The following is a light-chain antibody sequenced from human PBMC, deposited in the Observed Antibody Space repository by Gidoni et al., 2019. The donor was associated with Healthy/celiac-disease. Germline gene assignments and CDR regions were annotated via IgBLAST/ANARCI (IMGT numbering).Light chain of an antibody. CDR1: SSDVVGYNY. Sequence: QSALTQPPPVSGSPGQSVTISCTGTSSDVVGYNYVSWYQQHPGKAPKLMIYDVSKRPSGVPDRFSGSKSGNTASLTISGLQAEDEADYYCCSYAGSYTWVFGGGTKLTVL. V-gene: IGLV2-11*01. CDR3: CSYAGSYTWV. J-gene: IGLJ3*02. CDR2: DVS.